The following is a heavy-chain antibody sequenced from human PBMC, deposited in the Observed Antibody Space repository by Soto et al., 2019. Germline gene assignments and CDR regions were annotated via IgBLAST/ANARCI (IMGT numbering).Heavy chain of an antibody. D-gene: IGHD3-9*01. CDR1: GYTFTSYG. Sequence: ASVKVSCKASGYTFTSYGISWVRQAPGQGLEWMGWISAYNGNTNYAQKLQGRVTMTTDTSTSTAYMELRSLRSDDTAVYYCARDTAAYDILTGYYDYWGQGTLVTVSS. J-gene: IGHJ4*02. CDR2: ISAYNGNT. CDR3: ARDTAAYDILTGYYDY. V-gene: IGHV1-18*01.